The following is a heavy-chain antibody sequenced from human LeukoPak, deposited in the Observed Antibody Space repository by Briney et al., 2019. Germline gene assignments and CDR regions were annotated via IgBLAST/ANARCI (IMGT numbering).Heavy chain of an antibody. V-gene: IGHV4-38-2*01. J-gene: IGHJ4*02. CDR2: IYHSGST. CDR3: ARVASVPAATFDY. CDR1: GYSISSGYY. Sequence: PSETLSLTCAVSGYSISSGYYWGWIRQPPGKGLEWIGSIYHSGSTYYNPSLKSRVTISVDTSKNQFSLRLSSVTATDTAVYYCARVASVPAATFDYWGQGTLVTVSS. D-gene: IGHD2-2*01.